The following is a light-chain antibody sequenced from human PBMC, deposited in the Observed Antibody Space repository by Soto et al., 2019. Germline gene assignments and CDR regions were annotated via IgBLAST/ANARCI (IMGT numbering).Light chain of an antibody. V-gene: IGLV3-9*01. J-gene: IGLJ1*01. CDR3: QVWDSSTSYV. Sequence: SYALAQPLSVSVALGQTARITCGGNNIGSKNVHWYQQKPGQAPVLVIYRDSNRPSGIPERFSGSNSGNTATLTISRAQAGDEADYYCQVWDSSTSYVFGTGTKVTVL. CDR1: NIGSKN. CDR2: RDS.